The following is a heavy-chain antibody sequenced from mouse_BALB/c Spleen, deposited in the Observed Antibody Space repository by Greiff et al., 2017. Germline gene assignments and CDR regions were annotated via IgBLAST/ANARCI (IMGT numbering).Heavy chain of an antibody. Sequence: EVKVVESGGGLVQPGGSLKLSCAASGFTFSSYTMSWVRQTPEKRLEWVAYISNGGGSTYYPDTVKGRFTISRDNAKNTLYLQMSSLKSEDTAMYYCARHERSGYVFAYWGQGTLVNVSA. CDR2: ISNGGGST. V-gene: IGHV5-12-2*01. CDR3: ARHERSGYVFAY. D-gene: IGHD3-1*01. J-gene: IGHJ3*01. CDR1: GFTFSSYT.